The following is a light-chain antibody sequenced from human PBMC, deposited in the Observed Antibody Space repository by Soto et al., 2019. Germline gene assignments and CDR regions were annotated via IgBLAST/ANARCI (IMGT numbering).Light chain of an antibody. CDR1: SSDVGGYNY. J-gene: IGLJ2*01. Sequence: QSALTQPASVSGSPGQSITISCTGTSSDVGGYNYVSWYQQHPGKAPKLMIYDVSNRPSGVSNRFSGSKSGNTASLTISGLQAEGEADYYCSSYTSRSVVFGGGTKLTVL. CDR2: DVS. V-gene: IGLV2-14*01. CDR3: SSYTSRSVV.